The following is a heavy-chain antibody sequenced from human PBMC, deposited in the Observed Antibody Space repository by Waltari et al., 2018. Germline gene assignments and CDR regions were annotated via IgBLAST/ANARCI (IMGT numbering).Heavy chain of an antibody. CDR2: IGGSGGDT. CDR3: AKDAERPWGAFEI. J-gene: IGHJ3*02. V-gene: IGHV3-23*01. D-gene: IGHD3-16*01. Sequence: EVQLLESGGGLVQPGGPLRLSCVTSGFTFSTSGMSWVRQAPGRGLEWVSTIGGSGGDTYYPESVRGRFIISRDNSQNTLYVQMNILRDEDTAVYYCAKDAERPWGAFEIRGQGTMVTVSS. CDR1: GFTFSTSG.